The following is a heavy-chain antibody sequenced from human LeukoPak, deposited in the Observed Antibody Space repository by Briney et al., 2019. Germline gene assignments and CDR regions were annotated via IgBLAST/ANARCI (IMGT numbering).Heavy chain of an antibody. D-gene: IGHD3-10*01. Sequence: SQTLSLTCAVSGGSISSGGYSWSWIRQPPGKGLEWIGEIYHSGSTNYNPSLKSRVTISVDKSKNQFSLKLSSVTAADTAVYYCASSAQDHYSWGQGTLVTVSS. CDR2: IYHSGST. V-gene: IGHV4-30-2*01. CDR1: GGSISSGGYS. J-gene: IGHJ4*02. CDR3: ASSAQDHYS.